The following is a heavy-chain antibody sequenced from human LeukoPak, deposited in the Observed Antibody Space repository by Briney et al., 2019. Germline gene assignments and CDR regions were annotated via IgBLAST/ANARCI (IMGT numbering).Heavy chain of an antibody. J-gene: IGHJ4*02. D-gene: IGHD3-10*01. CDR3: AKGELLSSHFDY. Sequence: GSLRLSCAASGFTFSSYAMSWVRQAPGKGLGWVSAISGSGGSTYYADSVKGRFTISRDNSKNTLYLQMNSLRAEDTAVYYCAKGELLSSHFDYWGQGTLVTVSS. CDR2: ISGSGGST. V-gene: IGHV3-23*01. CDR1: GFTFSSYA.